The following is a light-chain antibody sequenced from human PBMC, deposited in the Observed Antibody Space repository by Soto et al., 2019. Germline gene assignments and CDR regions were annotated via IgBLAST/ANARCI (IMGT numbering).Light chain of an antibody. J-gene: IGKJ5*01. CDR3: QQYGYSPIT. Sequence: EIVITHSPSTRSVSPVEGATRSCRASQSLTSTVAWYQQKPGQAPRLLIYGASSRATGIPDKFSGSGSGTDFTLTIDGLEPEDFAVYYCQQYGYSPITFGQGTRLEIK. CDR1: QSLTST. V-gene: IGKV3-20*01. CDR2: GAS.